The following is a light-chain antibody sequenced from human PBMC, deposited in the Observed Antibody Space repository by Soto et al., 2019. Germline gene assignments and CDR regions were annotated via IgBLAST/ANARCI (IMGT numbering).Light chain of an antibody. CDR1: QSLLHRRDNNNY. V-gene: IGKV4-1*01. Sequence: DIVMTQSPDSLAVSLGERATINCKSSQSLLHRRDNNNYLAWYQQKPGQPPKLLLYWASTRESGVPDRFSGSGSGTDFTLTISNLQAADVAIYYCQQYHSIPWTFGPRTKVEMK. J-gene: IGKJ1*01. CDR2: WAS. CDR3: QQYHSIPWT.